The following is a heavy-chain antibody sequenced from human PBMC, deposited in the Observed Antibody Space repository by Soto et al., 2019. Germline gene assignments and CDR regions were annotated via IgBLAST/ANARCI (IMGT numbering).Heavy chain of an antibody. V-gene: IGHV1-69*13. J-gene: IGHJ4*02. CDR3: ARVASGWYHNYFDY. Sequence: SVKVSCKASGGTFSSYAINWVRQAPGQGLEWMGGIIAIFGTPNYAQKFQGRVTITADESTSTAYMELSSLRSEDTAVYYCARVASGWYHNYFDYWGQGTLVTVSS. D-gene: IGHD6-19*01. CDR2: IIAIFGTP. CDR1: GGTFSSYA.